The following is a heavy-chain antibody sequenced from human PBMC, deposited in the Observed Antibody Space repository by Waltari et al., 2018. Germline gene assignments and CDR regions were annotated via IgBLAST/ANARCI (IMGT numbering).Heavy chain of an antibody. Sequence: EAQLIQSGAEVKKPGATMRISCQASGYTLIDYYMHWVRHAPGKGLEWVARLDPENGDTEFADNFQGRVTVTADTSTDTVYMELSSLTSDDTAVYYCSNSMSGPRVQWGQGTLITVSS. D-gene: IGHD3-3*01. J-gene: IGHJ4*02. V-gene: IGHV1-69-2*01. CDR2: LDPENGDT. CDR3: SNSMSGPRVQ. CDR1: GYTLIDYY.